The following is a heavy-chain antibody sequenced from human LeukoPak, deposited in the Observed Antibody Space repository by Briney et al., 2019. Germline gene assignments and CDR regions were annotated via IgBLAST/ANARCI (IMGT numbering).Heavy chain of an antibody. J-gene: IGHJ4*02. V-gene: IGHV3-7*01. Sequence: PGGSLSLSCVVSGFTFSSSWMNWLRQAPGKGLEWVASIKADGSDKYYVDSVTGRFTISRDNAKKSLYLQMNSLRVDDTAVYYCGNVEWGQGIVVTVSS. CDR3: GNVE. CDR1: GFTFSSSW. CDR2: IKADGSDK.